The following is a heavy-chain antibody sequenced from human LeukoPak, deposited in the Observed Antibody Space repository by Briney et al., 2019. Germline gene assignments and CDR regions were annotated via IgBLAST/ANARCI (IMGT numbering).Heavy chain of an antibody. J-gene: IGHJ4*02. D-gene: IGHD6-13*01. CDR2: ISGSGGST. Sequence: GGSLRLSCAASGFTFSSYAMSWVRQAPGKGLEWVAAISGSGGSTYYADSVKGRFTIPRDNSKNTLNLQMNSLRAEDTAVYYCAKAAAAPGFDFWGQGTLVTVSS. CDR3: AKAAAAPGFDF. V-gene: IGHV3-23*01. CDR1: GFTFSSYA.